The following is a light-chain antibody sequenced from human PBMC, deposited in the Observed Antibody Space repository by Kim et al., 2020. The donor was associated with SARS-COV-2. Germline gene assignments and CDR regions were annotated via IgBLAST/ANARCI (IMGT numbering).Light chain of an antibody. Sequence: SPGERATLSCRASQSVSSNLAWYQQKPGQAPRLLIYGASTRATGIPARFSGSGSGTEFTLTISSLQSEDFAVYYCQQYNNWPPMYTFGQGPSWRS. CDR1: QSVSSN. V-gene: IGKV3-15*01. CDR3: QQYNNWPPMYT. J-gene: IGKJ2*01. CDR2: GAS.